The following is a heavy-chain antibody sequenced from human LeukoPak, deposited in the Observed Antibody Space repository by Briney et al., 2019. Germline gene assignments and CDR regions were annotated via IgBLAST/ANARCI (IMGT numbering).Heavy chain of an antibody. Sequence: SETLSLTCTVSGGSISSGGYYWSWIRQHPGKGLEWIGYIYYSGSTNYNPSLKSRVTISVDTSKNQFSLKLSSVTAADTAVYYCAGVYGSGSQDDYWGQGTLVTVSS. CDR3: AGVYGSGSQDDY. CDR2: IYYSGST. D-gene: IGHD3-10*01. J-gene: IGHJ4*02. V-gene: IGHV4-61*08. CDR1: GGSISSGGYY.